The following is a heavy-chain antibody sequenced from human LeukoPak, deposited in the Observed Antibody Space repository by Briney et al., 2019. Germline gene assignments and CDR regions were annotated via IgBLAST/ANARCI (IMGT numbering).Heavy chain of an antibody. V-gene: IGHV3-30*02. D-gene: IGHD3-3*01. CDR2: IRYDGSNK. CDR1: GFTFSRYW. CDR3: AMDLRFLEWLSDY. J-gene: IGHJ4*02. Sequence: GGSLRLSCVASGFTFSRYWMHWVRQAPGKGLEWVAFIRYDGSNKYYADSVKGRFTISRDNSKNTLYLQMNSLRAEDTAVYYCAMDLRFLEWLSDYWGQGTLVTVSS.